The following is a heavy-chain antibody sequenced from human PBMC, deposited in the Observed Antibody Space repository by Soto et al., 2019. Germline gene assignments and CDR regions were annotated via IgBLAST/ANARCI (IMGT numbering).Heavy chain of an antibody. CDR3: ARSGFYYDFWCALGAFDI. V-gene: IGHV1-69*01. Sequence: QVQLVQSGAEVKKPWSSVKVSCKASGGPFSSYAISWVRQAPGQGLEWMGGIIPIFGTANYAQKFQGRVTITADESTSTAYMELSSLRSEETAVYYCARSGFYYDFWCALGAFDIWGQGTMVTVSS. CDR1: GGPFSSYA. J-gene: IGHJ3*02. CDR2: IIPIFGTA. D-gene: IGHD3-3*01.